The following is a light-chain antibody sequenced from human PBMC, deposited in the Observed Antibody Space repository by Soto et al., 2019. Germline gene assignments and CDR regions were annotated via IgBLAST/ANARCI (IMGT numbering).Light chain of an antibody. CDR2: GAS. CDR3: QQYGSSPLFT. J-gene: IGKJ3*01. CDR1: QSVSSSY. V-gene: IGKV3-20*01. Sequence: EIVMTQSPSTLSVSPWERSTLSCRASQSVSSSYLAWYQQKPGQAPRLLIYGASSRATGIPDRFSGSGSGTDFTLTISRLEPEDFAVYYCQQYGSSPLFTFGPGTKVDIK.